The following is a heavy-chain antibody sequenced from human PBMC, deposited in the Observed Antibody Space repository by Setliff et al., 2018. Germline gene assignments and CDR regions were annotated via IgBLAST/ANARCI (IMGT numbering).Heavy chain of an antibody. CDR1: GGSFSDYY. CDR3: ARDRSTVIRGVTSFFYYYMDV. Sequence: SETLSLTCAAYGGSFSDYYWTWIRQPPGKGLEWIGHIFYSDTAKYNPSLESRAAISVDSSKNQFSLKLRSVTAADTAVYYCARDRSTVIRGVTSFFYYYMDVWGGGTTVTVSS. V-gene: IGHV4-34*11. D-gene: IGHD3-10*01. CDR2: IFYSDTA. J-gene: IGHJ6*03.